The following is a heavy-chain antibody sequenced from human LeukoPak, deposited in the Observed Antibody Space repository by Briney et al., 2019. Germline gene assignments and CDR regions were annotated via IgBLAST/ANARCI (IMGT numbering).Heavy chain of an antibody. CDR3: ARYYYYGLDV. J-gene: IGHJ6*02. V-gene: IGHV6-1*01. CDR1: GDSVSSNSTA. Sequence: SQTLSLTCAISGDSVSSNSTACNWIRQSPSRGLEWLGRTYYRSKWYSDYAVSVKSRITINPDTSKNQFSLQLNSVTPEDTAVYYCARYYYYGLDVWGQGTTVTVSS. CDR2: TYYRSKWYS.